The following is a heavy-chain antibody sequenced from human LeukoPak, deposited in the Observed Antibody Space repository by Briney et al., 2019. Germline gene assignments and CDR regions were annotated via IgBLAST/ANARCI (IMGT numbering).Heavy chain of an antibody. CDR3: AREGDIVVVPAAIRYYGMDV. CDR2: IWYDGSNK. V-gene: IGHV3-33*01. CDR1: GFTFSSYG. D-gene: IGHD2-2*02. J-gene: IGHJ6*02. Sequence: GRSLRLSCAASGFTFSSYGMHWVRQAPGKGLEWVAVIWYDGSNKYYADSVKGRFTISRDNSKNTLYLQMNSLRAEDTAVYYCAREGDIVVVPAAIRYYGMDVWGQGTTVTVSS.